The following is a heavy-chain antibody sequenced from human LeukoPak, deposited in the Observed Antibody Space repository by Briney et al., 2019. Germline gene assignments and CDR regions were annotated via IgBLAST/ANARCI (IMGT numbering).Heavy chain of an antibody. CDR2: IRYDGSEG. V-gene: IGHV3-30*02. CDR1: GFTFSTYG. D-gene: IGHD6-19*01. Sequence: GGSLRLSCAASGFTFSTYGMHWVRQAPGKGLDWVAFIRYDGSEGYYADSVKDRFTVSRDNSKDRMYLQMNSLRAEDTAIYYCAKVGYGWYEVDYWGQGTLVTVSS. J-gene: IGHJ4*02. CDR3: AKVGYGWYEVDY.